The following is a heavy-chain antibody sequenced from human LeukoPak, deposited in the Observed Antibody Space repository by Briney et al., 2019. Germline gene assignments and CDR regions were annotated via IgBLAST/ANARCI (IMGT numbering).Heavy chain of an antibody. V-gene: IGHV4-34*01. CDR3: ARAPLWRYYFDY. D-gene: IGHD4/OR15-4a*01. J-gene: IGHJ4*02. CDR1: GESFSGYY. Sequence: SETLSLTCAVYGESFSGYYWSWIRQPPGKGLEWIGEINHSGSTNYNPSLKSRVTISVDTSKNQFSLKLSSVTAADTAVYYCARAPLWRYYFDYWGQGTLVTVSS. CDR2: INHSGST.